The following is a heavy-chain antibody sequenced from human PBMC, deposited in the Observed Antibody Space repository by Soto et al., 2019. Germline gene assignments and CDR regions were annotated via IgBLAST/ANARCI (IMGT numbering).Heavy chain of an antibody. CDR1: GYTFTSYD. V-gene: IGHV1-8*01. Sequence: QVQLVQSGAEVKKPGASVKVSCKASGYTFTSYDINWVRQATGQGLEWMGWMNPNSGNTGYAQKFPGRAPMTRNTSRSTSYMALSSLRSEDTAVYYCARGRAHYGMDVWGQGTTVTVSS. CDR2: MNPNSGNT. J-gene: IGHJ6*02. CDR3: ARGRAHYGMDV.